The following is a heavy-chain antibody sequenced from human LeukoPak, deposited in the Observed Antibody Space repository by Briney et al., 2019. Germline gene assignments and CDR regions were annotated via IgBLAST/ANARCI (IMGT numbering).Heavy chain of an antibody. J-gene: IGHJ4*02. D-gene: IGHD2-2*01. V-gene: IGHV3-30-3*01. Sequence: GGSLRLSCAASGFTFSSYAMHWVRQAPGKGLEWVAVISYDGSNKYYADSVKGRFTISRDNSKNTLYLQMNSLRAEDTAVYYCARGRRGSPAVNFDYWGQGTLVTVST. CDR1: GFTFSSYA. CDR2: ISYDGSNK. CDR3: ARGRRGSPAVNFDY.